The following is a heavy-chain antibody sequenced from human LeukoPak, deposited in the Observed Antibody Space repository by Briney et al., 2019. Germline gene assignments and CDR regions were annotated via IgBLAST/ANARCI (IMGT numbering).Heavy chain of an antibody. Sequence: GRSLRLSCEASAFTFSSYWMSWVRQATGQGLEWVANMKEDGGEINYVDSVKVRFTISRDNAKNSLFLQMNSLRVEDTALYYCARDRGYSTFDYWGQGTLVTVSS. CDR3: ARDRGYSTFDY. CDR1: AFTFSSYW. CDR2: MKEDGGEI. V-gene: IGHV3-7*01. D-gene: IGHD4-23*01. J-gene: IGHJ4*02.